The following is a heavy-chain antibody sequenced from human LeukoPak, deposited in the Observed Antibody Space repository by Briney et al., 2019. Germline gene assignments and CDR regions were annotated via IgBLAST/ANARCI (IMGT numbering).Heavy chain of an antibody. CDR3: ARESRGYDILTGKYHRGYYSYYMDV. Sequence: GGSLRLSCAASGFDFSTQWMSWVRQAPGKGLEWVAIVNQGATQKYYVDSVKGRFTISRDNAKNSLYLQMYSLRVEDTAVYYCARESRGYDILTGKYHRGYYSYYMDVWGKGTTVIVSS. D-gene: IGHD3-9*01. CDR2: VNQGATQK. V-gene: IGHV3-7*01. CDR1: GFDFSTQW. J-gene: IGHJ6*03.